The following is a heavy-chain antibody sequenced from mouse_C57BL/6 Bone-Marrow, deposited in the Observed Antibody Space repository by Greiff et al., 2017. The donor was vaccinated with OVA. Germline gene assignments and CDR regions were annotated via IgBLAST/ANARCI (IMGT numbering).Heavy chain of an antibody. Sequence: EVKLMESGGGLVQPGGSLKLSCAASGFTFSDYGMAWVRQAPRKGPEWVAFISNLAYSIYYADTVTGRFTISRENAKNTLYLEMSSLRSEDTAMYYCARSFAYWGQGTLVTVSA. CDR3: ARSFAY. J-gene: IGHJ3*01. CDR2: ISNLAYSI. V-gene: IGHV5-15*01. CDR1: GFTFSDYG.